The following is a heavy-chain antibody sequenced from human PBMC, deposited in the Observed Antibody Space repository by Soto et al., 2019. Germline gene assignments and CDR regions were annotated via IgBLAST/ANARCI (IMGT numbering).Heavy chain of an antibody. Sequence: ASVKVSCKASGSTFSSYTISWVRQAPGQGLEWMGRIIPILGIANYAQKFQGRVTITADKSTSTAYMELSSLRSEDTAVYYCASRYCTNGVCHGGFDYWGQGTLVTVSS. V-gene: IGHV1-69*02. CDR1: GSTFSSYT. CDR2: IIPILGIA. CDR3: ASRYCTNGVCHGGFDY. J-gene: IGHJ4*02. D-gene: IGHD2-8*01.